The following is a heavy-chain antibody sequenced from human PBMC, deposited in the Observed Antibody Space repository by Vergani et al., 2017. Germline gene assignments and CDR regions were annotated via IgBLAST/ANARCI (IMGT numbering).Heavy chain of an antibody. J-gene: IGHJ4*02. D-gene: IGHD2-21*02. CDR2: IRSKPNGGTT. V-gene: IGHV3-49*05. CDR1: AFTFGDYA. Sequence: EVQLAESGGGLVKPGRSLRLSCSASAFTFGDYAMSWFRQAPGKGLEWVGFIRSKPNGGTTEYAASVKGRFTISRDDSKSIAYLQMNRLKTEGTAVYFCARGPPEAYCGGDCFYYFDYWGQGTLVTVSS. CDR3: ARGPPEAYCGGDCFYYFDY.